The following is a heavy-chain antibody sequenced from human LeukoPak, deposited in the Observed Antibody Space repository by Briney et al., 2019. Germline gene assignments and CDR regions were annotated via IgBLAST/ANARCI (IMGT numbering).Heavy chain of an antibody. V-gene: IGHV3-21*01. CDR1: GFTFSSSS. D-gene: IGHD1-7*01. Sequence: GGSLRLSCAVSGFTFSSSSMNWVRQAPGKGLEWVSSISSGSSYIYYADPLKGRFTVSSDNAKNSLYLQMNSLIAEDPAVYYCASERYNWNYAFDYWGQGILVTVSS. J-gene: IGHJ4*02. CDR3: ASERYNWNYAFDY. CDR2: ISSGSSYI.